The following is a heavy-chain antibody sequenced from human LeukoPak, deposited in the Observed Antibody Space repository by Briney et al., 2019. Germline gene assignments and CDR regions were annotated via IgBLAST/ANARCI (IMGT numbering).Heavy chain of an antibody. J-gene: IGHJ4*02. V-gene: IGHV1-46*01. Sequence: ASVKVSCKASGYTFTTYYVHWVRQAPGQGLEWMGIINPSGGSTTYAQKFRGRLTMTRDMSTSTVYMELSSLRSEDTAVYYCARVYRLKRIAAASEINYWGQGTLVTVSS. CDR1: GYTFTTYY. CDR3: ARVYRLKRIAAASEINY. CDR2: INPSGGST. D-gene: IGHD6-13*01.